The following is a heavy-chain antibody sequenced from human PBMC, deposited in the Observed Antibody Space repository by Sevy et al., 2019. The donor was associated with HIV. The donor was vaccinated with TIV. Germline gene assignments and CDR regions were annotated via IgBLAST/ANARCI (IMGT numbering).Heavy chain of an antibody. CDR2: ISCISNYI. CDR1: GFTFSSYS. D-gene: IGHD2-2*02. V-gene: IGHV3-21*01. Sequence: GGSLRLSCAASGFTFSSYSMNWVRQAPGKGLEWVSSISCISNYIYYADSMKGRFTVSRDNARNSLYLQMNSLRAEDTAVYYCARNNCSITNCYMGDVFDIWGQGTMVTVSS. J-gene: IGHJ3*02. CDR3: ARNNCSITNCYMGDVFDI.